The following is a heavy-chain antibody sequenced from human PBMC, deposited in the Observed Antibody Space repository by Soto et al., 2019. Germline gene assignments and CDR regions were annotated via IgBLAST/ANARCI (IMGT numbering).Heavy chain of an antibody. D-gene: IGHD5-18*01. J-gene: IGHJ4*02. Sequence: PSETLSLTCSVSGTSVSNYYWSWIRQPAGKGLEHIGRIYTSGSTSYNPSLKRRVTMSMDTSQTQIYLNLTSVTAADTAVYYCARGGIQLSYAFDYWGQGSLVTVSS. CDR2: IYTSGST. CDR3: ARGGIQLSYAFDY. CDR1: GTSVSNYY. V-gene: IGHV4-4*07.